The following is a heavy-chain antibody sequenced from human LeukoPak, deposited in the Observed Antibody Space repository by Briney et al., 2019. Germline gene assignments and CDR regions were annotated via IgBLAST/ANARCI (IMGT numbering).Heavy chain of an antibody. J-gene: IGHJ4*02. CDR1: GGSISSHY. V-gene: IGHV4-59*11. Sequence: SETLSLTCTVSGGSISSHYWSWIRQPPGKGLEWIGYIYYSGSTNYNPSLKSRVTISVDTSKSQFSLKLSSVTAADTAVYYCAREPYYDFWSGHPTSYFDYWGQGTLVTVSS. CDR2: IYYSGST. CDR3: AREPYYDFWSGHPTSYFDY. D-gene: IGHD3-3*01.